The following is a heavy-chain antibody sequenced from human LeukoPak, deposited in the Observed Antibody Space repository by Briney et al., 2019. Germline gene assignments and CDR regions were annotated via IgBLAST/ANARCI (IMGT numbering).Heavy chain of an antibody. CDR1: GGSISSYY. CDR3: AREYPYDSSGYSY. Sequence: KPSETLSLTCTVSGGSISSYYWSWIRQPAGKGLEWIGRMYSSGRTNYNPSLKSRVTMSVDTSKNQFSLKLSSVTAADTAVYYCAREYPYDSSGYSYWGQGILVTVSS. CDR2: MYSSGRT. V-gene: IGHV4-4*07. D-gene: IGHD3-22*01. J-gene: IGHJ4*02.